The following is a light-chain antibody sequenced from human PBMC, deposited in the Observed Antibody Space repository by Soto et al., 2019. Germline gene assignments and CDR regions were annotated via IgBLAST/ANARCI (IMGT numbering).Light chain of an antibody. CDR2: AAS. Sequence: IQMTQSPSSLSASVGDRGNITCRAGQGINNNLCWYQQKPGKAPKLLIYAASTLQSGVPSRFSGSGSGTDFTLTISSLQPEDFATYYCLQDYNYPWTFGQGTRVEVK. CDR1: QGINNN. V-gene: IGKV1-6*01. J-gene: IGKJ1*01. CDR3: LQDYNYPWT.